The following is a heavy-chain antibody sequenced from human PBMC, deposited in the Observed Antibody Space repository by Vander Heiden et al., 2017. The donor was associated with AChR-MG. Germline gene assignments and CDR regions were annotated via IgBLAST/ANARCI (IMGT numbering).Heavy chain of an antibody. CDR3: AKDLYSSGWYLNYFDY. CDR1: GFTFSSYA. Sequence: EVQLLESGGGLVQPGGSLRLSCAASGFTFSSYAMSWVRQAPGKGLEWVSAISGSGGSTYYADSVKGRFTISRDNSKNTLYLQMNSLRAEDTAVYYCAKDLYSSGWYLNYFDYWGQGTLVTVSS. CDR2: ISGSGGST. J-gene: IGHJ4*02. V-gene: IGHV3-23*01. D-gene: IGHD6-19*01.